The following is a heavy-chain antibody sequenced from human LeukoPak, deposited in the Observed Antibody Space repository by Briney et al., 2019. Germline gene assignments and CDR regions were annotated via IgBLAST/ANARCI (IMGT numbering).Heavy chain of an antibody. CDR3: ARDTAVSL. D-gene: IGHD4-23*01. Sequence: SETLSLTCTVSRGSISSHNWCWIRQPPGKGLERIGYVSYSGTTNYNPSLKSRVTISIDTSKIQFSLKLSSVTAADTAGYYCARDTAVSLWGQGTLVTVSS. CDR1: RGSISSHN. V-gene: IGHV4-59*11. CDR2: VSYSGTT. J-gene: IGHJ4*02.